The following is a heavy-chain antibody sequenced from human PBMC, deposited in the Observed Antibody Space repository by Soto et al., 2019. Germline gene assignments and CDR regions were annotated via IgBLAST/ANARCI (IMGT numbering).Heavy chain of an antibody. CDR1: GGSISSGGSY. V-gene: IGHV4-31*03. CDR2: IYYSGST. J-gene: IGHJ4*02. D-gene: IGHD4-17*01. Sequence: QVQLQESGPGLVKPSQTLSLTCTVSGGSISSGGSYWSWIRQHPVKGLEWIGYIYYSGSTYYNPSLKSRXTXSXXTSKNQFSLNLSSVTAADTAVYYCARDRSGYGDSLWGQGTLVTVSA. CDR3: ARDRSGYGDSL.